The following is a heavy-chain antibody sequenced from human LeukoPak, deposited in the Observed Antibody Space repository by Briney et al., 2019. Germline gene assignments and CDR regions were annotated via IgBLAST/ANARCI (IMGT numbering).Heavy chain of an antibody. CDR2: IFHTGNT. V-gene: IGHV4-4*02. CDR1: GGSITTNNW. CDR3: VRGRGAGFDY. D-gene: IGHD3-10*01. Sequence: SSETLSLTCAVSGGSITTNNWWSWVRQSPGKGLEWIGEIFHTGNTNYNPSLKSRVSMSVDTSNNQFSLNLNSVTAADTAVYYCVRGRGAGFDYWGQGTLVTVSS. J-gene: IGHJ4*02.